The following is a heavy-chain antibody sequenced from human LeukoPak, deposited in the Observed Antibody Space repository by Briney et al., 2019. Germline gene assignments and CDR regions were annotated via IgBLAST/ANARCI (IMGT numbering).Heavy chain of an antibody. J-gene: IGHJ4*02. D-gene: IGHD3-10*01. CDR3: ARALLWFGESNYYFDY. CDR1: GDSLSYFY. CDR2: IYYSGST. V-gene: IGHV4-59*01. Sequence: SETLSLTCSVSGDSLSYFYWSWIRQPPGKGRGWIGHIYYSGSTNYNPSLKSRVTISVDTSKNQFSLKLSSVTAADTAVYYCARALLWFGESNYYFDYWGQGTLVTVSS.